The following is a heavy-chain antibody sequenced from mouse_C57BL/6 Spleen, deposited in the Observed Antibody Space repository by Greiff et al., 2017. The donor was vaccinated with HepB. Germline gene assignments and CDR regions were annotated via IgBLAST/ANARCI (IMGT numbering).Heavy chain of an antibody. J-gene: IGHJ3*01. V-gene: IGHV1-64*01. CDR2: IHPNSGST. CDR3: ARWDGRLGGFAY. D-gene: IGHD4-1*01. Sequence: QVQLQQPGAELVKPGASVKLSCKASGYTFTSYWMHWVKQRPGQGLEWIGMIHPNSGSTNYNEKFKSKATLTVDKSSSTAYMQLSSLTSEDSAVYYCARWDGRLGGFAYWGQGTLVTVSA. CDR1: GYTFTSYW.